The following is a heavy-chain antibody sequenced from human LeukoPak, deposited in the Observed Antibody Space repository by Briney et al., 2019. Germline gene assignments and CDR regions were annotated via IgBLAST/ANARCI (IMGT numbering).Heavy chain of an antibody. D-gene: IGHD4/OR15-4a*01. V-gene: IGHV1-69*05. CDR1: GYTFTSYD. CDR3: ARDGATT. Sequence: ASVKVSCKASGYTFTSYDINWVRQATGQGLEWMGRIIPIFGTANYAQKFQGRVTITTDESTSTAYMELSSLRSEDTAVYYCARDGATTWGQGTLVTVSS. J-gene: IGHJ4*02. CDR2: IIPIFGTA.